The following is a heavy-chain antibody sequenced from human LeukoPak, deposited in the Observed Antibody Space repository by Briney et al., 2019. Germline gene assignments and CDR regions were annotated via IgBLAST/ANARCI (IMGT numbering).Heavy chain of an antibody. CDR1: GFSLSGYW. V-gene: IGHV3-74*01. Sequence: GGSLRLSCVASGFSLSGYWMYWVRQAPGRGLMYISRNNGDGSTTNYADVVKGRFTMSRDNVKNTLYLQMNSLRVEDTAVYYCARDPRNVGLAPWGQGTLVTVSS. J-gene: IGHJ5*02. CDR3: ARDPRNVGLAP. CDR2: NNGDGSTT. D-gene: IGHD2-15*01.